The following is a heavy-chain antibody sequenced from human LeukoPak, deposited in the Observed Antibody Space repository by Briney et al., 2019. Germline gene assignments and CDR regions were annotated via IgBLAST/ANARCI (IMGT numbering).Heavy chain of an antibody. CDR2: IVVGSGNT. D-gene: IGHD5-18*01. V-gene: IGHV1-58*01. Sequence: GASVKVSCKASGFNFTSSAVQWVRQARGQRLEWIGWIVVGSGNTNYAQKFQERVTITRDMSTSTAYMELSSLRSEDTAVYYCAAHVDTAMVVAAYYFDYWGQGTLVTVSS. CDR1: GFNFTSSA. J-gene: IGHJ4*02. CDR3: AAHVDTAMVVAAYYFDY.